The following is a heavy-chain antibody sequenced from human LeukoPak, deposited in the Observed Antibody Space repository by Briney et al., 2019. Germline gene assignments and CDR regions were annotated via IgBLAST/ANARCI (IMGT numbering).Heavy chain of an antibody. D-gene: IGHD4-17*01. CDR1: GYSISSGYY. Sequence: PSETLSLTCAVSGYSISSGYYWGWIRQPPGKGLEWIGSIYHSGSTYYNPSLKSRVTISVDTSKNQFSLKLSSVTAADTAVYYCARQIHDYGDYFDYWGQGTLVTVSS. CDR2: IYHSGST. J-gene: IGHJ4*02. V-gene: IGHV4-38-2*01. CDR3: ARQIHDYGDYFDY.